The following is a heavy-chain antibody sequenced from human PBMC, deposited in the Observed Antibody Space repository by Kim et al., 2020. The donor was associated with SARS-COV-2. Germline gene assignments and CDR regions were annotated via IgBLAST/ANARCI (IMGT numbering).Heavy chain of an antibody. J-gene: IGHJ3*02. CDR2: T. CDR3: ARLDTVTSAFDI. Sequence: TSYSPSFQGQVTISADKSISTAYLQWSSLKASDTAMYYCARLDTVTSAFDIWGQGTMVTVSS. D-gene: IGHD4-17*01. V-gene: IGHV5-51*01.